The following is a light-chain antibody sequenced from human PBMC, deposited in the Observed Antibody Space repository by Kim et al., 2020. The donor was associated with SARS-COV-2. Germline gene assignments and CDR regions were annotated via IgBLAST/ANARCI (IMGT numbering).Light chain of an antibody. V-gene: IGKV1-5*03. CDR2: KAS. CDR3: QRYNSDPWT. CDR1: QSIGDW. Sequence: ASVGDRVTILCRASQSIGDWLAWYQQKPGRAPKLLIHKASSLEPGVSSRFSGSGSGTEFTLTITSLRPDDFAVYYCQRYNSDPWTFGQGTKVDIK. J-gene: IGKJ1*01.